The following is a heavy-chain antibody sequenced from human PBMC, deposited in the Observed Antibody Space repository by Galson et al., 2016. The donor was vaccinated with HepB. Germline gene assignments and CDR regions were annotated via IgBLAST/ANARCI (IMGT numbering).Heavy chain of an antibody. D-gene: IGHD3-3*01. CDR3: AREQSYYDFWSGSSYYYYGMDV. V-gene: IGHV1-69*04. Sequence: WMGRIIPILGIANYAQKFQGRVTITADKSTSTAYMELRSLRSDDTAIYYCAREQSYYDFWSGSSYYYYGMDVWGQGTTVTVSS. CDR2: IIPILGIA. J-gene: IGHJ6*02.